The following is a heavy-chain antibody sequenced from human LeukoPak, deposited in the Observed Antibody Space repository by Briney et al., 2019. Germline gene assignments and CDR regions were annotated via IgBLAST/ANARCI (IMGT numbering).Heavy chain of an antibody. CDR2: IYYSGST. D-gene: IGHD5/OR15-5a*01. J-gene: IGHJ6*02. Sequence: SETLSLTCAVSGGSISSAGYPWSWIRQPPGKGLEWIGSIYYSGSTYYNPPLNSRVTISVDTSKNQFSLKLSSVTAADTAVYYCYRDTGLMGVFYYGMDVWGQGTTVTVSS. V-gene: IGHV4-30-2*03. CDR1: GGSISSAGYP. CDR3: YRDTGLMGVFYYGMDV.